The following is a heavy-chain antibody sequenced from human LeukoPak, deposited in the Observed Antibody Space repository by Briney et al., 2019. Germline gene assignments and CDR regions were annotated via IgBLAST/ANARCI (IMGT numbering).Heavy chain of an antibody. CDR1: GFTVSSNY. Sequence: GGSLRLSCAASGFTVSSNYMSWVRQAPGKGLEWVSVIYSGGSTYYADSVKGRSTISRDNSKNTLYLQMNSLRAEDTAVYYCARDLRPQRSYIAVAGPNYYYGMDVWGQGTTVTVSS. D-gene: IGHD6-19*01. J-gene: IGHJ6*02. CDR2: IYSGGST. V-gene: IGHV3-66*01. CDR3: ARDLRPQRSYIAVAGPNYYYGMDV.